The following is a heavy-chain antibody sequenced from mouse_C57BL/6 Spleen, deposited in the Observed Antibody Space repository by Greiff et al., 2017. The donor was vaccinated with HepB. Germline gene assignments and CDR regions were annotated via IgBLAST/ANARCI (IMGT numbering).Heavy chain of an antibody. J-gene: IGHJ4*01. D-gene: IGHD2-12*01. CDR2: INPGSGGT. V-gene: IGHV1-54*01. CDR1: GYAFTNYL. Sequence: QVHVKQSGAELVRPGTSVKVSCKASGYAFTNYLIEWVKQRPGQGLEWIGVINPGSGGTNYNEKFKGKATLTADKSSSTAYMQLSSLTSEDSAVYFCAREGFLYDGGHYYAMDYWGQGTSVTVSS. CDR3: AREGFLYDGGHYYAMDY.